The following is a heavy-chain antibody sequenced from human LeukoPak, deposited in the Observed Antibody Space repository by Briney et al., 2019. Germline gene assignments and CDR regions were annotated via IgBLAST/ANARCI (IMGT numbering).Heavy chain of an antibody. D-gene: IGHD2-2*01. CDR2: ISSSGSTI. J-gene: IGHJ6*02. Sequence: GGSLRLSGAASGFTFSSYEMNWVRQAPGKGLEWVSYISSSGSTIYYADSVKGRFTISRDNAKNSLYLQMNSLRAEDTAVYYCARDQLLAPYYYYGMDVWGQGTTVTVSS. V-gene: IGHV3-48*03. CDR3: ARDQLLAPYYYYGMDV. CDR1: GFTFSSYE.